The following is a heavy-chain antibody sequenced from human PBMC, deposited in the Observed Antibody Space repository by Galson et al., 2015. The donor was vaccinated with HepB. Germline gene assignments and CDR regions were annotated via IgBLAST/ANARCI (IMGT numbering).Heavy chain of an antibody. D-gene: IGHD1-26*01. CDR1: GYSFTSFA. CDR2: IDRGNGYT. J-gene: IGHJ4*02. V-gene: IGHV1-3*01. CDR3: AREYVGARNYFDY. Sequence: SVKVSCKASGYSFTSFAMHWVRQAPGQGLEWMGWIDRGNGYTKYSQKFQGRDTFTRDTSATKFYMELTSRRSEDTAVYYCAREYVGARNYFDYWGQGTLVTVSS.